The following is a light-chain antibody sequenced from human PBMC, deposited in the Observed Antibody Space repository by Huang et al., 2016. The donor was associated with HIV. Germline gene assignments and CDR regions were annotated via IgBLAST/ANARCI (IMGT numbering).Light chain of an antibody. CDR3: HQYYTLPRT. CDR1: QTVSEH. V-gene: IGKV3-15*01. J-gene: IGKJ1*01. CDR2: GAS. Sequence: EILLTQSPATLSVSPGAGATLSCRASQTVSEHLAGFQQRPGQAPRLLIYGASNRATGIPARFSGRGSGTEFSLTITNLQSDDFALYFCHQYYTLPRTFGQGTKVEIK.